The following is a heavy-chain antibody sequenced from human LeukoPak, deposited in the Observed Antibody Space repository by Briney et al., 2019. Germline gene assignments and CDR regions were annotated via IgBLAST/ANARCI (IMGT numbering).Heavy chain of an antibody. CDR2: ISGSGGST. D-gene: IGHD3-22*01. J-gene: IGHJ4*02. V-gene: IGHV3-23*01. Sequence: GGSLRLSCAASGFTFSSYAMSWVRQAPGKGLEWVSAISGSGGSTYYADSVKGRFTISRDNSKNTLYLQMNSLRAEDTAAYYCAKDNYDSSGYYFGNLDYWGQGTLVTVSS. CDR1: GFTFSSYA. CDR3: AKDNYDSSGYYFGNLDY.